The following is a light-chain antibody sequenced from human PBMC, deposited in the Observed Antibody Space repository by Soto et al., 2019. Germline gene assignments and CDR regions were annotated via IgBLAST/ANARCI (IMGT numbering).Light chain of an antibody. CDR3: QQYNNWPTWA. V-gene: IGKV3-15*01. CDR1: QSVSRN. Sequence: EIVMTQSPATLSVSPGERATLSCRASQSVSRNIAWYQQKPGQAPRLLIYGASTRAIGIPAWFSGSGSGTEFTITISSLKSEDFAVYSCQQYNNWPTWAFGQGTKVEIK. J-gene: IGKJ1*01. CDR2: GAS.